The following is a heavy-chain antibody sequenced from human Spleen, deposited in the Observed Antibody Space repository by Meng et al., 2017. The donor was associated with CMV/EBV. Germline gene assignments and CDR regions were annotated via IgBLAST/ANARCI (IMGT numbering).Heavy chain of an antibody. CDR2: IIPMFGTA. Sequence: TFRRYAVSWVRQGPGQGLEWMGGIIPMFGTANYAQKLQDRVTITTDESTRSAYMELRSLRSEDTAVYYCGRGEVRHCSIGVCWLMDVWGQGTLVTVSS. J-gene: IGHJ4*03. D-gene: IGHD2-8*01. CDR1: TFRRYA. CDR3: GRGEVRHCSIGVCWLMDV. V-gene: IGHV1-69*05.